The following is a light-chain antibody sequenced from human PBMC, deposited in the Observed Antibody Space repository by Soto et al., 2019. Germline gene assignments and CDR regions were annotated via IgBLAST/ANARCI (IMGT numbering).Light chain of an antibody. Sequence: QSALTQPPSAPGSPGQSVTISCTGTSSDIGAYNYVSWFQQHPGEAPKLIISEVNKWPSGVPNRFSGSKSGNTASLTVSGLQAEDEADYYCTSYGGRDNLIFGGGTKLTVL. CDR1: SSDIGAYNY. CDR2: EVN. CDR3: TSYGGRDNLI. J-gene: IGLJ2*01. V-gene: IGLV2-8*01.